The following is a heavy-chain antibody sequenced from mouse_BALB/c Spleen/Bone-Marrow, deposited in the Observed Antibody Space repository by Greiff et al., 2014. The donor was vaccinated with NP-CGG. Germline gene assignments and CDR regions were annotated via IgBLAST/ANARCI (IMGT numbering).Heavy chain of an antibody. Sequence: EVQLQQSGGSLVQPGGSRKLSCAASGFTSSSFGMHWVRQAPEKGLEWVAYISSGSSTIYYADTMKGRFTISRDNPKNTLFLQKTSLRSEDTAMYYCARSGTLGAMDYWGQGTSVTVSS. CDR2: ISSGSSTI. V-gene: IGHV5-17*02. CDR1: GFTSSSFG. J-gene: IGHJ4*01. D-gene: IGHD3-3*01. CDR3: ARSGTLGAMDY.